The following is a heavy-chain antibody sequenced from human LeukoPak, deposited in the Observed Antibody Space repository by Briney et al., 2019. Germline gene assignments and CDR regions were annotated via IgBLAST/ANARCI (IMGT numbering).Heavy chain of an antibody. V-gene: IGHV3-23*01. CDR3: AKASITMVRGVIIVFDY. Sequence: SGGSLRLSCAASGFTFSSYAMNWVRQAPGKGLELVSAMSGSGGSTYYADSVKGRFTISRDNSNNTLYLQMNSLRAEDTAVYYFAKASITMVRGVIIVFDYWGQGTLVTVSS. D-gene: IGHD3-10*01. CDR2: MSGSGGST. CDR1: GFTFSSYA. J-gene: IGHJ4*02.